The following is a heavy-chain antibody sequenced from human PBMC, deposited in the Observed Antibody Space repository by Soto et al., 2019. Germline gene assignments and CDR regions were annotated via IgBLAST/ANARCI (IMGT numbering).Heavy chain of an antibody. V-gene: IGHV4-31*03. J-gene: IGHJ6*04. CDR3: ARDKIVVVPAAIRAGLDV. CDR1: GGSISSGGYY. D-gene: IGHD2-2*02. CDR2: IYYSGST. Sequence: QVQLQESGPGLVKPSQTLSLTCTVSGGSISSGGYYWSWIRQHPGKGLEWIGYIYYSGSTYYNPSLKSRVTISVDTSKNQFSVKLSSVTAADTAVYYCARDKIVVVPAAIRAGLDVWGKGTTVTVSS.